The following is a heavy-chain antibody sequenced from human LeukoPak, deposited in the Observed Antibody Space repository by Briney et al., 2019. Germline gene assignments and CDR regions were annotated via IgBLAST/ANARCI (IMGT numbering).Heavy chain of an antibody. D-gene: IGHD3-22*01. CDR3: ASITMIVVVKAFDI. CDR1: GGSISSSSYY. CDR2: IYYSGST. Sequence: PSETLSLTCTVSGGSISSSSYYWGWIRQPPGKGLEWIGSIYYSGSTYYNPSLKSRVTISVDTSKNQFSLKLSSVTAADTAVYYCASITMIVVVKAFDIWGQGTMVTVSS. V-gene: IGHV4-39*01. J-gene: IGHJ3*02.